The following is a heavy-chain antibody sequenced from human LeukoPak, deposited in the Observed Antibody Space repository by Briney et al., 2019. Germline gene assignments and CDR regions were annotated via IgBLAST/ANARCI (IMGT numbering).Heavy chain of an antibody. CDR1: GYTFTSYA. Sequence: ASVKVSCKASGYTFTSYAMHWVRQAPGQRLEWMGWINDGNGNTKYSQKFQGRVTITRDTSASTAYMELSSLRSEDTAVYYCARVKYYDILTGDYWGQGTLVTVSS. D-gene: IGHD3-9*01. CDR2: INDGNGNT. CDR3: ARVKYYDILTGDY. V-gene: IGHV1-3*01. J-gene: IGHJ4*02.